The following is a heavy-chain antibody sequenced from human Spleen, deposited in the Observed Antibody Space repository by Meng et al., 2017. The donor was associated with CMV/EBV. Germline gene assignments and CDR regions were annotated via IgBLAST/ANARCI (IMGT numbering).Heavy chain of an antibody. D-gene: IGHD1-26*01. V-gene: IGHV3-21*01. CDR3: ARESSGSYFNS. Sequence: GESLKISCAASGFTFSSYSMNWVRQAPGKGLEWVSSISSSSSYIYYADSVKGRFTISRDNAKNSLYLQMNSLRAEDTAVYYCARESSGSYFNSWGQGTLVTVST. CDR1: GFTFSSYS. CDR2: ISSSSSYI. J-gene: IGHJ4*02.